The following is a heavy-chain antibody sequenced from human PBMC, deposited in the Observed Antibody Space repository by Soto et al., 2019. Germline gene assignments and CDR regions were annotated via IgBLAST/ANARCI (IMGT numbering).Heavy chain of an antibody. Sequence: PGGCMRLSCAACGVTVDDYAMDWVRQVPGKGLEWVSGINWNSGSIGYGDSVKGRFAISRDNAKNSLHLQMNSLSAEDTAFYYCVKDESINWYSGHFRHWGQGTLVTVSS. V-gene: IGHV3-9*01. D-gene: IGHD6-13*01. CDR3: VKDESINWYSGHFRH. CDR1: GVTVDDYA. J-gene: IGHJ1*01. CDR2: INWNSGSI.